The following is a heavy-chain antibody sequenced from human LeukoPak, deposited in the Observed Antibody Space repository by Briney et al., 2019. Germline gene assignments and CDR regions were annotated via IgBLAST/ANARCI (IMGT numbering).Heavy chain of an antibody. CDR1: GVSFSGYY. J-gene: IGHJ6*02. V-gene: IGHV4-34*01. D-gene: IGHD5-18*01. CDR3: ARVRRGYSHGYRPDGMDV. Sequence: SETLSLTCAVYGVSFSGYYWSWVRQPPGKGLEWIGEINHSGSTNYNPSLKSRVTISVDTSKNQFSLKLSSVTAADTAVYYCARVRRGYSHGYRPDGMDVWGQGTTVTVSS. CDR2: INHSGST.